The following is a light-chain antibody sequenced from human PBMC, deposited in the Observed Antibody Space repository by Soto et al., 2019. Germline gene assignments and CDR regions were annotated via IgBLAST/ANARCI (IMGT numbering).Light chain of an antibody. Sequence: QSALTQPASVSGSPGQSITISCTGTSSDVGGYNYVSWYQQQAGKAPKLIIHEVSNRPSGVSNRFSGSKSGNTASLTISGLQAEDEDDYYCASYTSSRAYVFGIGTKVTVL. CDR2: EVS. J-gene: IGLJ1*01. CDR1: SSDVGGYNY. V-gene: IGLV2-14*01. CDR3: ASYTSSRAYV.